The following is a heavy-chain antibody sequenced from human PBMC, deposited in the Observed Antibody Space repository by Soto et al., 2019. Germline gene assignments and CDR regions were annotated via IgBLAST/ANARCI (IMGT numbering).Heavy chain of an antibody. V-gene: IGHV3-23*01. CDR3: AKGPGGLSCWDCGGHAY. D-gene: IGHD2-21*01. J-gene: IGHJ4*02. Sequence: DVQLLESGGNLVQPGGSLRLSCAASGFTFSSYAMSWVRQPPGKGLEFVSSISGGGGDTYYADSVKGRFTISRDNSKNRLYLQKNSMRAEDTPVYFCAKGPGGLSCWDCGGHAYWGQGTLVTVSS. CDR1: GFTFSSYA. CDR2: ISGGGGDT.